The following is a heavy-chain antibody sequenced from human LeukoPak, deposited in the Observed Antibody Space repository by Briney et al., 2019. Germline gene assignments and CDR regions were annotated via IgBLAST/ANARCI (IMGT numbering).Heavy chain of an antibody. V-gene: IGHV3-21*01. D-gene: IGHD5-24*01. CDR2: ISSGSSHI. J-gene: IGHJ4*02. Sequence: EGSLRLSCAASGFIFSTHSMSWVRQSPGKGLEWVSSISSGSSHIYYADSMKGRFTISRDNARNSLFLQMNSLRAEDTAVYYCVRDFRTQLDGYSPPYHFDYWGQGALVTVSS. CDR1: GFIFSTHS. CDR3: VRDFRTQLDGYSPPYHFDY.